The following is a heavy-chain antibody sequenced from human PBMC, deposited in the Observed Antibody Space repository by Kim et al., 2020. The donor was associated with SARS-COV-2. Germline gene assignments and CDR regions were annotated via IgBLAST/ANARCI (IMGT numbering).Heavy chain of an antibody. V-gene: IGHV3-48*03. J-gene: IGHJ4*02. Sequence: GGSLRLSCAASGFTFSSYEMNWVRQAPGKGLEWVSYISSSGSTIYYADSVKGRFTISRDNAKNSLYLQMNSLRAEDTAVYYCASNTPDYYGSGSTDYWGQGTLVTVSS. CDR3: ASNTPDYYGSGSTDY. D-gene: IGHD3-10*01. CDR2: ISSSGSTI. CDR1: GFTFSSYE.